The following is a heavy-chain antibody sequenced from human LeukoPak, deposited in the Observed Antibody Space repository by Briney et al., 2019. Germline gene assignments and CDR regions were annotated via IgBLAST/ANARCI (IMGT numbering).Heavy chain of an antibody. CDR3: VRDGEGVAVSVNYWFDP. CDR1: GFTFTSYD. CDR2: MNPNNGNT. J-gene: IGHJ5*02. D-gene: IGHD3-10*01. Sequence: ASVKVSCKASGFTFTSYDINWVRQASGQGLEWMGWMNPNNGNTGYAQKFQGRVTMTRDTSISTAYMELRGLRSEDTAVYYCVRDGEGVAVSVNYWFDPWGQGTLVTVSS. V-gene: IGHV1-8*01.